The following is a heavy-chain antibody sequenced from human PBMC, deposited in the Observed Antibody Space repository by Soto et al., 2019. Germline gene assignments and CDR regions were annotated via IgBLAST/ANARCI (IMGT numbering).Heavy chain of an antibody. CDR3: AKGGVKYSSGWFRDDFDP. J-gene: IGHJ5*02. CDR2: ISGSGGNT. Sequence: GGSLRLSCAASGFSLSSDVMSWVRQAPGKGLEWVSAISGSGGNTYYADSVKGRVAISRDNSKNTVFLQMNSLRAEDTAVYYCAKGGVKYSSGWFRDDFDPWGQGTLVTVSS. CDR1: GFSLSSDV. V-gene: IGHV3-23*01. D-gene: IGHD6-19*01.